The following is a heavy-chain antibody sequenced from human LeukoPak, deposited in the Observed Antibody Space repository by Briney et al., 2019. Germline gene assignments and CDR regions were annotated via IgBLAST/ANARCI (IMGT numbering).Heavy chain of an antibody. CDR1: GGSFSGYY. Sequence: PSETLSLTCAVYGGSFSGYYWSWIRQPPGKGPEWIGEINHSGSTNYNPSLKSRVTISVDTSKNQFSLKLSSVTAADTAVYYCARVYCTNGVCDKYYFDYWGQGTLVTVSS. CDR3: ARVYCTNGVCDKYYFDY. J-gene: IGHJ4*02. V-gene: IGHV4-34*01. CDR2: INHSGST. D-gene: IGHD2-8*01.